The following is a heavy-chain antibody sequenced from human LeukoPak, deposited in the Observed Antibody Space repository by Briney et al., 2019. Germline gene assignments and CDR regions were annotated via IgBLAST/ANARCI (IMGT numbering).Heavy chain of an antibody. CDR1: GGSFSGYY. D-gene: IGHD3-22*01. CDR2: INHSGST. CDR3: ARVSNYYDSSGYRPYFDY. V-gene: IGHV4-34*01. Sequence: SETLSLTCAVYGGSFSGYYWSWIRQPPGKGLEWIGEINHSGSTNYNPSLKSRVTISVDTSKNQFSLKLSSVTAADTAVYYCARVSNYYDSSGYRPYFDYWGQGTLVTVSS. J-gene: IGHJ4*02.